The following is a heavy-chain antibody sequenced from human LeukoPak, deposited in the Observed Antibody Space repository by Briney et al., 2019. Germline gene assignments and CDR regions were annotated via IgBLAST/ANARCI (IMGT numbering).Heavy chain of an antibody. CDR1: GFKFYSYA. D-gene: IGHD6-13*01. Sequence: GGSLRLSCAASGFKFYSYAMHLVRQAPGKGLEWVSSISFDGSEKYYRDSVKGRFTISRDNSKNTVSLQMNSLRPEDTAVYYCARSPGPAAVAFDYWGQGTLVTVSS. CDR2: ISFDGSEK. J-gene: IGHJ4*02. CDR3: ARSPGPAAVAFDY. V-gene: IGHV3-30*10.